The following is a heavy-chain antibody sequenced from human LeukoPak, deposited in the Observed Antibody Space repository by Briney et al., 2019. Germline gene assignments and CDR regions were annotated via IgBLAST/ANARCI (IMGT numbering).Heavy chain of an antibody. V-gene: IGHV3-21*01. Sequence: GGSLRLSCAASGFTFSSYSMNWVRQAPGKGLEWVSSISSSSSYIYYADSVKGRFTISRDNAKNSLYLQMNSLRAEDTAVYYCARDGSYGEEALGYWGQGTLVTVSS. D-gene: IGHD3-10*01. CDR3: ARDGSYGEEALGY. CDR2: ISSSSSYI. J-gene: IGHJ4*02. CDR1: GFTFSSYS.